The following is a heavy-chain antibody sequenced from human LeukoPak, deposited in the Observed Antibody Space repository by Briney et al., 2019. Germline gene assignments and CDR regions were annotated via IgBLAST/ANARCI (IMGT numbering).Heavy chain of an antibody. CDR1: GGSISSSSYY. CDR2: IYYSGST. Sequence: PSETLSLTCTVSGGSISSSSYYWSWIRQPPGKGLEWIGYIYYSGSTNYNPSFKSRLTISVDTSKNQFSLKLTSVTAADTAVYYCARVYSGSYGYFDYWDQGTLVTVSS. V-gene: IGHV4-61*01. D-gene: IGHD1-26*01. J-gene: IGHJ4*02. CDR3: ARVYSGSYGYFDY.